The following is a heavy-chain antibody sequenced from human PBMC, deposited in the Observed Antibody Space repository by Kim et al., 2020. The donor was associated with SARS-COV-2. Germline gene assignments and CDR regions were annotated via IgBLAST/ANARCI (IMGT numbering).Heavy chain of an antibody. D-gene: IGHD1-26*01. CDR1: GGSISTYY. J-gene: IGHJ6*02. CDR3: ARDPRVEVGYYYYYSGLDV. Sequence: SETLSLTCTVSGGSISTYYWSWIRQPPGKGLEWIGYIYYTGSTDYNPSLKSRVTISVDTSKNQFSLKLRSVTAADTAVYYCARDPRVEVGYYYYYSGLDVWGQGTTVTVSS. V-gene: IGHV4-59*13. CDR2: IYYTGST.